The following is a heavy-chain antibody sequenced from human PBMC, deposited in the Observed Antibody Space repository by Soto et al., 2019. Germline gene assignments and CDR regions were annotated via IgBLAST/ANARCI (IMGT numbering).Heavy chain of an antibody. CDR3: VGGVYSSAWNPFDY. D-gene: IGHD6-19*01. CDR2: IYYSGST. V-gene: IGHV4-39*01. Sequence: LETLSLTCPVSGGSISSSNYYWGWIRQPPGKGLEWIGSIYYSGSTYYNPSLKSRVTISVDTSKIQFSLKLTSVTAADTAVYYCVGGVYSSAWNPFDYWGQGTLVTVSS. CDR1: GGSISSSNYY. J-gene: IGHJ4*02.